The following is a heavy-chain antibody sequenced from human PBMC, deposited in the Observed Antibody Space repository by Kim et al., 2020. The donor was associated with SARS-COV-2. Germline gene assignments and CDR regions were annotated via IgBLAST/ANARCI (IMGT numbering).Heavy chain of an antibody. CDR2: IRSKAYGGTT. D-gene: IGHD6-13*01. Sequence: GGSLRLSCTASGFTFGDYAMSWVRQAPGKGLEWVGFIRSKAYGGTTEYAASVKGRFTISRDDSKSIAYLQMNSLKTEDTAVYYCTRDPLQAAAGLLLPRYYNYGKESWGQGTTVTVSS. J-gene: IGHJ6*02. CDR1: GFTFGDYA. CDR3: TRDPLQAAAGLLLPRYYNYGKES. V-gene: IGHV3-49*04.